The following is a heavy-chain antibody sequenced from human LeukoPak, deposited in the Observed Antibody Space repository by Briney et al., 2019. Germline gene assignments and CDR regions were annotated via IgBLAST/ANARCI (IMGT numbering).Heavy chain of an antibody. D-gene: IGHD6-19*01. CDR3: AAVTYHSGWYRYFDY. Sequence: ASVKVSCKVSGHTLTELSMHWVRQAPGKGLEWMGGFDPEDGETIYAQKFQGRVTMTEDTSTDTAYMELSSLRSEDTAVYYCAAVTYHSGWYRYFDYWGQGTLVTVSS. V-gene: IGHV1-24*01. J-gene: IGHJ4*02. CDR2: FDPEDGET. CDR1: GHTLTELS.